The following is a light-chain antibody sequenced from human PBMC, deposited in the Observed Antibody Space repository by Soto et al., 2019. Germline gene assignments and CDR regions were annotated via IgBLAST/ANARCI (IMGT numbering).Light chain of an antibody. V-gene: IGKV3-15*01. J-gene: IGKJ1*01. Sequence: DIVLTQSPGTLSLSPGDRATLSWGASQSVSSTLAWYQQKPGQAPRLLIYGASTRATGIPARFSGSGSGTEFTLTISSLQSEDFAVYYCQQYNNWPRTFGQGTKVDIK. CDR1: QSVSST. CDR3: QQYNNWPRT. CDR2: GAS.